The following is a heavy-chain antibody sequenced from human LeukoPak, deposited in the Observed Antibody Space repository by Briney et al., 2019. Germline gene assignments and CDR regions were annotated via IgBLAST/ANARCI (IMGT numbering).Heavy chain of an antibody. V-gene: IGHV1-46*01. CDR2: MNPSSGSS. D-gene: IGHD1-26*01. Sequence: ASVKLSSKASVYTFTSYYIHWERQAPGQPLGWRGEMNPSSGSSSYAQKCQGRVTMTRDTSTCTVYMELSSLRSEDTALYYCARVREGELIFDYWGQGTLVTVSS. CDR1: VYTFTSYY. J-gene: IGHJ4*02. CDR3: ARVREGELIFDY.